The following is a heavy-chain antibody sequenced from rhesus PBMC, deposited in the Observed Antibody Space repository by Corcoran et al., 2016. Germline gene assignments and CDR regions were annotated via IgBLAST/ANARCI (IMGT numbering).Heavy chain of an antibody. CDR2: INPYNGHT. J-gene: IGHJ4*01. CDR3: AREDTATVNNEGFDY. D-gene: IGHD5-12*01. V-gene: IGHV1S2*01. Sequence: QVQLVQSGAEVKKPGSSVKVSCKASGYTFTDYYMHWVRQAPRQVPERMGWINPYNGHTKYATKCQGRVTMTRDTSTSTAYMELSSLRSEDTAVYYCAREDTATVNNEGFDYWGQGVLVTVSS. CDR1: GYTFTDYY.